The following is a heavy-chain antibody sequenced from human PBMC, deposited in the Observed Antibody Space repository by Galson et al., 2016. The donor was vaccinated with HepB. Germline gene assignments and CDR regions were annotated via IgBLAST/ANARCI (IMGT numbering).Heavy chain of an antibody. Sequence: ETLSLTCAVHGGSFSGYYWTWIRQPPGKGLEWTGEIYHSGSSNYNPSLETRVTISLDTSENHSSLNLTSVTAADTGLYYCARGRLDYYGSGRSKSFDPWGQGTLVTVSS. J-gene: IGHJ5*02. CDR3: ARGRLDYYGSGRSKSFDP. D-gene: IGHD3-10*01. CDR1: GGSFSGYY. V-gene: IGHV4-34*01. CDR2: IYHSGSS.